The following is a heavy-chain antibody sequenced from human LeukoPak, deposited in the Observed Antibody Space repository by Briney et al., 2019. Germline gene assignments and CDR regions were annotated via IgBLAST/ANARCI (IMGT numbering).Heavy chain of an antibody. CDR2: INSDGSTT. V-gene: IGHV3-74*01. CDR3: ATPMSPGSYFLPPDY. CDR1: GFTFSSHW. D-gene: IGHD1-26*01. Sequence: PGGSLRLSCAASGFTFSSHWMHWVRQAPGKGLVWVSRINSDGSTTNYADSVKGRFTVSRDNAKNSLYLQMNSLRAEDTAVYYCATPMSPGSYFLPPDYWGQGTLVTVSS. J-gene: IGHJ4*02.